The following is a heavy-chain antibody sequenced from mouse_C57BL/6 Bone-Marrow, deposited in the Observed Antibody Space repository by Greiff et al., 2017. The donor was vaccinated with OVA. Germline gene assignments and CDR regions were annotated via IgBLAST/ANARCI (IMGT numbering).Heavy chain of an antibody. V-gene: IGHV1-55*01. Sequence: VQLQQSGAELVKPGASVKMSCKASGYTFTSYWITWVKQRPGQGLEWIGEISPSTGGTTYNQKFKAKATLTVDKSSSTAYMQLKSLTSEDSAVYYCARCYGSTYYYAMDYWGQGTSVTVSS. CDR3: ARCYGSTYYYAMDY. J-gene: IGHJ4*01. D-gene: IGHD1-1*01. CDR2: ISPSTGGT. CDR1: GYTFTSYW.